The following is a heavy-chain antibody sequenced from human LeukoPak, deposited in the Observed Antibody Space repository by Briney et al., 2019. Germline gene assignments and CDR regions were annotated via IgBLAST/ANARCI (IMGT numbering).Heavy chain of an antibody. CDR1: GYTFIRYG. D-gene: IGHD1-26*01. CDR3: ARDTSYSGSYHDL. Sequence: ASVKVSCKAPGYTFIRYGISWVRQAPGQGLEWMGWISAYSGNTNYAQNFQDRVTMTTDTSTNTAYMEVRGLTSDDTAVYYCARDTSYSGSYHDLWGQGTLVTVSS. J-gene: IGHJ4*02. V-gene: IGHV1-18*01. CDR2: ISAYSGNT.